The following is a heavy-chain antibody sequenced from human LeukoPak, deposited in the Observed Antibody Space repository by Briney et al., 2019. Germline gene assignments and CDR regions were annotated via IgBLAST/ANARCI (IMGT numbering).Heavy chain of an antibody. V-gene: IGHV3-48*01. CDR1: GFTLRSYS. CDR2: ITSPSNTI. CDR3: ARDRSPGGGYDDAFDI. Sequence: GGSLRLSCAASGFTLRSYSMSWVRQAPGKGLEWLSYITSPSNTIYYADSVKGRFTISRDNAKNSLYLQMNSLRAEDTALYHCARDRSPGGGYDDAFDIWGQGTMVTVSS. D-gene: IGHD5-12*01. J-gene: IGHJ3*02.